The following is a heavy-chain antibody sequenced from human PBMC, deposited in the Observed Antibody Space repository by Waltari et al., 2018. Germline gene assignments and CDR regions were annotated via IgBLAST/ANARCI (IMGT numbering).Heavy chain of an antibody. Sequence: QLQLQESGPGLVKPSETLSLTCTVSGGSISSSSYYWGWIRQPPGKGLEWIGTIYYSGTTYYNPSLKSRVTISVDTSKNQFSLKLSSVTAADTAVYYCARDSSGIRRYWYFDLWGRGTRVTVSS. D-gene: IGHD1-26*01. CDR3: ARDSSGIRRYWYFDL. CDR2: IYYSGTT. CDR1: GGSISSSSYY. V-gene: IGHV4-39*07. J-gene: IGHJ2*01.